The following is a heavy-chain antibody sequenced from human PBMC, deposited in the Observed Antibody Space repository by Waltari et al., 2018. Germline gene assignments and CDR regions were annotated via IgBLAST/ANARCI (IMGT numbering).Heavy chain of an antibody. V-gene: IGHV3-74*01. CDR3: VRAYYDGRLDY. D-gene: IGHD3-22*01. CDR2: IKNDGSGP. Sequence: EVQLVESGGGLVQPGGSLRLSCAASGFTFTYFWMHWVRQDAGKGLMWVSRIKNDGSGPIYAESVKGRFTISRDNAKNTLYLQMNSLRPEDTAVYYCVRAYYDGRLDYWGQGTLVTASS. J-gene: IGHJ4*01. CDR1: GFTFTYFW.